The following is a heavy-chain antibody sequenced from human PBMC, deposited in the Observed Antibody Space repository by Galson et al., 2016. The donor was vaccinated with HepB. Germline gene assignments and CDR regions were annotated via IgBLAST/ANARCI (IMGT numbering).Heavy chain of an antibody. V-gene: IGHV3-48*02. Sequence: SLRLSCAGSGFTFSNYNMNWVRQAPGKGLEWISYISSGGAAIYYAGSVRGRFTISRDNGENSLSLQMDSLRDGDTAVYYCARSEEVGGSLDFWGRGTLVTVSS. CDR1: GFTFSNYN. J-gene: IGHJ4*02. CDR3: ARSEEVGGSLDF. CDR2: ISSGGAAI. D-gene: IGHD1-26*01.